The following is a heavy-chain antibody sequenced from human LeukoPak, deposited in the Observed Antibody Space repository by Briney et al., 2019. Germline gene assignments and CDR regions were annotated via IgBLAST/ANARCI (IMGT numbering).Heavy chain of an antibody. CDR3: ARFVGTRPMVTRGWFDP. CDR2: IYHSGST. CDR1: GGSISSGDYY. D-gene: IGHD4/OR15-4a*01. V-gene: IGHV4-61*08. J-gene: IGHJ5*02. Sequence: PSETLSLTCTVSGGSISSGDYYWSWVRQPPGKGLEWIGYIYHSGSTKYNPSLQGRVTISVDKSKNQFSLKLSSVTAADTAVYYCARFVGTRPMVTRGWFDPWGQGTLVTVSS.